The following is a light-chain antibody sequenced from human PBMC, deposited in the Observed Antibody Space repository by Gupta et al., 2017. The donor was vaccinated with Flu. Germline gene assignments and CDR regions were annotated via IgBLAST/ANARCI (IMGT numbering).Light chain of an antibody. J-gene: IGKJ4*01. CDR2: DAS. CDR3: QQRSRWPLT. V-gene: IGKV3-11*01. CDR1: QTVTSE. Sequence: EILLTQSPATLSLSPGERATLSCRASQTVTSELAWYQQKPGQAPRLLIYDASNRATGIPARFSGSGSGTDFTLTISSLEAEDFAVYYCQQRSRWPLTFGGGTKVEIK.